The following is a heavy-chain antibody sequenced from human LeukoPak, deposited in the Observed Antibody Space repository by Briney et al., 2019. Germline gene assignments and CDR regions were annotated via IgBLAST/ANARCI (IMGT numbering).Heavy chain of an antibody. CDR3: AKAHLRGYYDSSGRSYYMDV. D-gene: IGHD3-22*01. CDR1: GFTFSSYA. V-gene: IGHV3-23*01. CDR2: ISGSGGST. Sequence: GGPLRLSCAASGFTFSSYAMSWVRQAPGKGLEWVSAISGSGGSTYYADSVKGRFTISRDNSKNTLYLQMNSLRAEDTAVYYCAKAHLRGYYDSSGRSYYMDVWGKGTTVTVSS. J-gene: IGHJ6*03.